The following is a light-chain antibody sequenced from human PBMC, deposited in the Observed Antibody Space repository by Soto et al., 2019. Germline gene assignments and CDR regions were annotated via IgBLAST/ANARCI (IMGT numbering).Light chain of an antibody. J-gene: IGKJ5*01. Sequence: EIVMTQSPATLSVSRGERSTLXXRASRSVSSYLAWYQQKPGQAPRXLIYDASNRVTGIPARFSGSGSGTDFTLTISSLEPEDFAVYYCQQRSNWQVTFGQGTRLEIK. CDR2: DAS. CDR3: QQRSNWQVT. CDR1: RSVSSY. V-gene: IGKV3-11*01.